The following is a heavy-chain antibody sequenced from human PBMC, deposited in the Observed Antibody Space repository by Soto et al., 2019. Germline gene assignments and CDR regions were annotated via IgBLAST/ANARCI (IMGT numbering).Heavy chain of an antibody. D-gene: IGHD1-26*01. CDR1: GFTFSSYY. CDR3: ARGGGGVDY. V-gene: IGHV3-7*01. Sequence: EVQLVESGGGLVQPGGSLRLSCAASGFTFSSYYMSWVRQAPGKGLEWVANIKQDGSEKYYVDSVKGRFTISRDNAKNPRYLQMNSLRAEDTAVYYCARGGGGVDYWGQGTLVTVSS. CDR2: IKQDGSEK. J-gene: IGHJ4*02.